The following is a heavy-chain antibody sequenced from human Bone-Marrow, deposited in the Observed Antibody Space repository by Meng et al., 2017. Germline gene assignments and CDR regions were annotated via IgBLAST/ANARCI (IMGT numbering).Heavy chain of an antibody. CDR1: GFTVSSNY. J-gene: IGHJ2*01. CDR2: IYSGGST. CDR3: ARGGGNSLWYFAL. D-gene: IGHD4-23*01. Sequence: VQLVESGGGLVQPGGSLRLSCADSGFTVSSNYMSWVRQAPGKGLEWVSVIYSGGSTNYADSVKGRFTISRDNAKNSLYLQMNNLRAEDTAFYHCARGGGNSLWYFALWGRGTLVTVSS. V-gene: IGHV3-66*01.